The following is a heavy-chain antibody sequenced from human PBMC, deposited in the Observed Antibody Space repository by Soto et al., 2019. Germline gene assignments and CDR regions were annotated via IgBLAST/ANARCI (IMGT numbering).Heavy chain of an antibody. D-gene: IGHD2-21*02. Sequence: QVQLQESGPGLVKPSQTLSLTCPVSGGSISSDRYFWSWIRQHPGEGLEWIGHVHYSATTYYNPSLTSRVSISVDTSKNQFSLKLSSVTAADTAIYYCARAVRGGDRGDWFAPWGQGTLVTVSS. CDR2: VHYSATT. CDR3: ARAVRGGDRGDWFAP. V-gene: IGHV4-31*03. J-gene: IGHJ5*02. CDR1: GGSISSDRYF.